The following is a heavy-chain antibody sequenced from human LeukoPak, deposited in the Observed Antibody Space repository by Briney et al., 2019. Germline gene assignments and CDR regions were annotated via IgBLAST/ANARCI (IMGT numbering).Heavy chain of an antibody. CDR3: ARAEDNDY. Sequence: GGSLRLSCAASGFTFSSYGMHWVRQAPGKGLEWVANIKQDGSEKYYVDSVKGRFTISRDNAKNSVYLQMNSLRAEDTAVYYCARAEDNDYWGQGTLVTVPS. J-gene: IGHJ4*02. D-gene: IGHD2-15*01. CDR1: GFTFSSYG. V-gene: IGHV3-7*03. CDR2: IKQDGSEK.